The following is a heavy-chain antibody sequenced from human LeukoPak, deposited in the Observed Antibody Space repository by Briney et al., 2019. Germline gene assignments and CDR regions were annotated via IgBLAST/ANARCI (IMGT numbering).Heavy chain of an antibody. CDR1: GFTFSSYW. J-gene: IGHJ4*02. CDR2: IKQDGSEK. CDR3: AREFPSTTASYYFDY. D-gene: IGHD1-1*01. Sequence: PGGSLRLSSAASGFTFSSYWMSWVRQAPGKGLEWVANIKQDGSEKYYVDSVKGRFTISRDNAKNSLYLQMNSLRAEDTAVYYCAREFPSTTASYYFDYWGQGTLVTVSS. V-gene: IGHV3-7*01.